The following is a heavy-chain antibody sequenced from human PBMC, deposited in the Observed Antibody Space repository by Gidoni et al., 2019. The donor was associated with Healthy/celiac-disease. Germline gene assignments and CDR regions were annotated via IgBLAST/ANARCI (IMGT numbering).Heavy chain of an antibody. CDR3: AKSDSLFGYMDV. D-gene: IGHD3-3*01. J-gene: IGHJ6*03. CDR2: ISGSGNST. CDR1: GFTFNSYA. Sequence: EVQLLESGGGLVQPGGSLRLSYAASGFTFNSYAMSWVRQAPGKGLEWVSAISGSGNSTYYADSVKGRFTISRDNSKNTLYLQMNSLRAEDTAVYYCAKSDSLFGYMDVWGKGTTVTVSS. V-gene: IGHV3-23*01.